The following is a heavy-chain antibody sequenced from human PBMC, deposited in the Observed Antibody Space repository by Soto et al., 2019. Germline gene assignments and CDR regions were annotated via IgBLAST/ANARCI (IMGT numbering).Heavy chain of an antibody. CDR2: ISSSSSNR. D-gene: IGHD3-3*01. CDR3: ARGGRYYDFWSGYYENYYYYMDV. V-gene: IGHV3-21*01. Sequence: EVQLVESGGGLVKPGGSLRLSCAASGFTFSSYSMNWVRQAPGKGLEWVSSISSSSSNRYYADPVKGRFTISRDNAKNTRYLPMSSLGAEDTAVYYCARGGRYYDFWSGYYENYYYYMDVWGKGTTVTVSS. J-gene: IGHJ6*03. CDR1: GFTFSSYS.